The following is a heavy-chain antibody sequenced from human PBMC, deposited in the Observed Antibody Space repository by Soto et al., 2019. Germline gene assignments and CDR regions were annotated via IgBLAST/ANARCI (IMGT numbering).Heavy chain of an antibody. D-gene: IGHD6-25*01. V-gene: IGHV1-69*13. Sequence: SVKVSCKASGGTFSSYAISWVRQAPGQGLEWMGGIIPIFGTANYAQKFQGRVTITADESTSTAYMELSSLRSEDTAVYYCAREVPDRLRFDYWGQGTLVTVSS. CDR3: AREVPDRLRFDY. J-gene: IGHJ4*02. CDR2: IIPIFGTA. CDR1: GGTFSSYA.